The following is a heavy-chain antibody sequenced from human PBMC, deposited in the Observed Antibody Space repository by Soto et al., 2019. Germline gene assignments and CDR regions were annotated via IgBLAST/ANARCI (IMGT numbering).Heavy chain of an antibody. Sequence: HPGGSLRLSCTGSGFTFTNYAMSWVRQAPGRGLQWVSGISGSGLSTYYADSVKGRFTVSRHNSKNTLYLQMNSLRAQDTAVYYCATAPLHHPRWFFDYWGQGTLVTVSS. J-gene: IGHJ4*02. D-gene: IGHD3-10*01. CDR1: GFTFTNYA. CDR2: ISGSGLST. V-gene: IGHV3-23*01. CDR3: ATAPLHHPRWFFDY.